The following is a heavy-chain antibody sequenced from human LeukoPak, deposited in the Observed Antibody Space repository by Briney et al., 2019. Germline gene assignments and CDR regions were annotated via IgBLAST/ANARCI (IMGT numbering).Heavy chain of an antibody. CDR1: GGSISSGSYY. V-gene: IGHV4-61*02. D-gene: IGHD5-24*01. J-gene: IGHJ4*02. CDR3: ARGDGYKDFDY. Sequence: SETLSLTCTVSGGSISSGSYYWSWIRQPAGKGLEWIGRIYTSGSTNYNPSLKSRFTISVDTSKNQFSLKLSSVTAADTAVYYCARGDGYKDFDYWVQGTLVTVSS. CDR2: IYTSGST.